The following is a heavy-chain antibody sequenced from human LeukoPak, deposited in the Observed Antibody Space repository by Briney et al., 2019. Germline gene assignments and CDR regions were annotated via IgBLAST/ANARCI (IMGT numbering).Heavy chain of an antibody. CDR1: GFSFSAAW. CDR3: VNLGYSD. V-gene: IGHV3-7*01. Sequence: GGSLRLSCEASGFSFSAAWVTWVRQAPGKGLEWVATIKNDGSDKYYVDSVKGRFTLSRDNAKNSVYLQTNSLRVEDTAVYYCVNLGYSDGGQGTLVTVSS. D-gene: IGHD5-12*01. CDR2: IKNDGSDK. J-gene: IGHJ4*02.